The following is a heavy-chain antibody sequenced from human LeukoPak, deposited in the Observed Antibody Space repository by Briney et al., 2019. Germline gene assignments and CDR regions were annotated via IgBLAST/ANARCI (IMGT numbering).Heavy chain of an antibody. CDR2: ISSSGSGDNT. V-gene: IGHV3-23*01. Sequence: GGSLRLSCAASGVTLSTYAMSWARQAPGKGLEWVSGISSSGSGDNTYYADSVKGRFTISRDNSKNTLYLQMNSLRAEDTAVYYCARAGPNSSGWYYFDYWGQGTLVTVSS. D-gene: IGHD6-19*01. CDR3: ARAGPNSSGWYYFDY. CDR1: GVTLSTYA. J-gene: IGHJ4*02.